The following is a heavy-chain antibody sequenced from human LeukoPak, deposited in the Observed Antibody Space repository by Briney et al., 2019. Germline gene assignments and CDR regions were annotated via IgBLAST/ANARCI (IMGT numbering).Heavy chain of an antibody. J-gene: IGHJ4*02. CDR3: AKAIRNYFDY. V-gene: IGHV3-30*02. CDR2: IWFGGSNK. D-gene: IGHD4-17*01. CDR1: GFTFNSYG. Sequence: GGSLRLSCAASGFTFNSYGMHWVRQAPGKGLEWVAVIWFGGSNKYYADSVKGRFTISRDNSKNTLYLQMNSLRAEDTAVYYCAKAIRNYFDYWGQGTLVTVSS.